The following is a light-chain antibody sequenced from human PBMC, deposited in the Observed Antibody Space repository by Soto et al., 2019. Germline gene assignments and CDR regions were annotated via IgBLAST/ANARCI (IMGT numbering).Light chain of an antibody. CDR3: QQYGDWPLT. V-gene: IGKV3-15*01. Sequence: EIVVTQSPATLSVSPGERATVSCRASQRVGNNFAWYQQKPGQAPRLLIFATSTRATGVPARFSGSGSGTEFTLTISSLQSEDFAVYYCQQYGDWPLTFGGGAKVEIE. J-gene: IGKJ4*01. CDR2: ATS. CDR1: QRVGNN.